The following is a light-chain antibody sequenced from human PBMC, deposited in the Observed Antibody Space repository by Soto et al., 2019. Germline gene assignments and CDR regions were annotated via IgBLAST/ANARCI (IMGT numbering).Light chain of an antibody. CDR1: QSVSSSY. J-gene: IGKJ1*01. CDR3: QQYGSSRWT. Sequence: EIVLTQSPGTLSLSPGERATLSCRASQSVSSSYLAWYQRKPGQAPRLLIYGASSRATGIPDRFSGSGSGTDFTLTISRLEPEDFAVYYCQQYGSSRWTFGQGTKVDIK. CDR2: GAS. V-gene: IGKV3-20*01.